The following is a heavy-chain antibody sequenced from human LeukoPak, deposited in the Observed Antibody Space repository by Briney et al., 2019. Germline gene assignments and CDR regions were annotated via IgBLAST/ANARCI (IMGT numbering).Heavy chain of an antibody. Sequence: GGSLRLSCAASGFTVSSNYMSWVRQAPGKGLEWVSVIYSGGSTYYADSAKGRFTISRDNSKNTLYLQMNSLRAEDTAVYYCARDYGGHGYFDYWGQGTLVTVSS. D-gene: IGHD4-23*01. CDR2: IYSGGST. CDR3: ARDYGGHGYFDY. CDR1: GFTVSSNY. J-gene: IGHJ4*02. V-gene: IGHV3-53*01.